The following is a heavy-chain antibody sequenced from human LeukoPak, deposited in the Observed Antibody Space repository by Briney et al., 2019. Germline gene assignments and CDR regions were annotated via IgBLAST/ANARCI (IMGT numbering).Heavy chain of an antibody. CDR2: ISGSGGST. D-gene: IGHD6-6*01. J-gene: IGHJ4*02. V-gene: IGHV3-23*01. CDR3: AKDFHSSSAMGVFDY. CDR1: GFTFSSYA. Sequence: PGGSLRLSCAASGFTFSSYAMSWVRQAPGKGLEWVSAISGSGGSTYYADSVKGRFTISRDNSKNTLYLQMNSLRAEDTAVYYCAKDFHSSSAMGVFDYWGQGTLVTVSS.